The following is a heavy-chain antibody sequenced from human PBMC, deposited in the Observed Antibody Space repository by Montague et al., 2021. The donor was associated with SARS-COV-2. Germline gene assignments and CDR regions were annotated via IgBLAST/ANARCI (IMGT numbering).Heavy chain of an antibody. D-gene: IGHD2-15*01. CDR2: IYHSGST. Sequence: SETLSLTCAVSGGSISSSNWWSWVRQPPGKGLEWIGEIYHSGSTNYNPFLQSRVRMSVDTSKNQFSLNLTSVTAADTATYYCANFTRVAATWGHGTLVTVSS. CDR3: ANFTRVAAT. V-gene: IGHV4-4*02. CDR1: GGSISSSNW. J-gene: IGHJ4*01.